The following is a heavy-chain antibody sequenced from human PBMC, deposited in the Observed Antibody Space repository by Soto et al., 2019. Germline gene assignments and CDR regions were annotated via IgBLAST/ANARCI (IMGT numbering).Heavy chain of an antibody. D-gene: IGHD5-12*01. CDR1: GFPFSSYA. J-gene: IGHJ5*02. Sequence: EVQLLESGGGLVQPGGSLRLSCAASGFPFSSYAMSWVRQAPGKGLEWVSAISGSDVSTYYADSVKGRFTISRDNSKNTMYLQMNSLRAEDTAVYYCAKDRGRGGSWGQGTLVTVSS. V-gene: IGHV3-23*01. CDR2: ISGSDVST. CDR3: AKDRGRGGS.